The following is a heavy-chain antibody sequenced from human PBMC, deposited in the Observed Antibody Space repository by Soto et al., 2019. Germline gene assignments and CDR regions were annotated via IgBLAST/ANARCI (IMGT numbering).Heavy chain of an antibody. V-gene: IGHV4-61*05. CDR3: ARHGGGHSYDYYFDY. D-gene: IGHD5-18*01. CDR2: IYYSGST. J-gene: IGHJ4*02. CDR1: GGSISSSSYY. Sequence: SETLSLTCTVSGGSISSSSYYWGWIRQPPGKGLEWIGYIYYSGSTNYNPSLKSRVTISVDTSKNQFSLKLSSVTAADTAVYYCARHGGGHSYDYYFDYWGQGTLVTVSS.